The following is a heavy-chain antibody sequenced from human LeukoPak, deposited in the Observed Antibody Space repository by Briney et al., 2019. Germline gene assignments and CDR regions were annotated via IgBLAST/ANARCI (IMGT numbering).Heavy chain of an antibody. CDR2: ISSSSSYI. CDR3: AELGITIIGGV. CDR1: GFTFSSYS. Sequence: GGSLRLSCEASGFTFSSYSMNWVRQAPGKGLEWVSSISSSSSYIYYADSVKGRFTISRDNAKNSLYLQMNSLRAEDTAVYYCAELGITIIGGVWGKGTTVTISS. D-gene: IGHD3-10*02. J-gene: IGHJ6*04. V-gene: IGHV3-21*01.